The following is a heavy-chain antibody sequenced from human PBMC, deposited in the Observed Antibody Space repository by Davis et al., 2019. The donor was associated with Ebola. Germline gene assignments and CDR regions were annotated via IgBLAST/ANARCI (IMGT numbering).Heavy chain of an antibody. D-gene: IGHD3-22*01. Sequence: SETLSLTCTVSGGSISSYYWSWIRQSPGKGLEWIGYIYYSGSTNYNPSLKSRVTISVDTSKNQFSLKLSSVTAADTAVYYCARGRDYYDSSGYYYPYFDYWGQGTLVTVSS. CDR1: GGSISSYY. CDR3: ARGRDYYDSSGYYYPYFDY. CDR2: IYYSGST. J-gene: IGHJ4*02. V-gene: IGHV4-59*01.